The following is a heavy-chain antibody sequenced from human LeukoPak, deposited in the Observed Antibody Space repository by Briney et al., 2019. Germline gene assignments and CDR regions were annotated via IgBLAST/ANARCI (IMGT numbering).Heavy chain of an antibody. CDR3: TRRYNYDSSGYYYVRDAFDI. D-gene: IGHD3-22*01. Sequence: GGSLRLSCTASGFTFGDYVMSWVRQAPGKGLEWVGFIRSKAYGGTTKNAASVKGRITISRDDSRSIAYLQMNSLKTEDTAVYYCTRRYNYDSSGYYYVRDAFDIWGQGTMVTVSS. CDR2: IRSKAYGGTT. CDR1: GFTFGDYV. V-gene: IGHV3-49*04. J-gene: IGHJ3*02.